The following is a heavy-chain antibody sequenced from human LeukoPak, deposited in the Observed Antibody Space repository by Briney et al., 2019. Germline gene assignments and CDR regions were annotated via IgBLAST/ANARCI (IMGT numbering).Heavy chain of an antibody. D-gene: IGHD1-26*01. CDR1: GFTFSSYA. V-gene: IGHV3-23*01. CDR3: ARVGATWGGFFDY. J-gene: IGHJ4*02. CDR2: TSGSGGST. Sequence: GGSLRLSCAASGFTFSSYAMSWVRQAPGKGLEWVSATSGSGGSTYYADSVKGRFTISRDNSKNTLYLQMNSLRAEDTAVYYCARVGATWGGFFDYWGQGTLVTVSS.